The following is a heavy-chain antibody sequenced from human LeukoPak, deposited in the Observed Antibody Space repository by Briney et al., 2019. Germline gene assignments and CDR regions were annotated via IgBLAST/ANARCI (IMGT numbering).Heavy chain of an antibody. J-gene: IGHJ4*02. CDR1: GFTFSHYE. CDR2: ISSSGPTI. Sequence: PGGSLRLSCAASGFTFSHYEMNWVRQAPGKGLEWVSYISSSGPTIYYADSVKGRFTISRDNAKNSLYLQMNSLRDEDRAVYYCARGEDHWGQGTLVTVSS. CDR3: ARGEDH. V-gene: IGHV3-48*03.